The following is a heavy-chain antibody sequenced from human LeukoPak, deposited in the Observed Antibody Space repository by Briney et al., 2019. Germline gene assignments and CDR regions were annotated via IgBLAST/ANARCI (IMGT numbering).Heavy chain of an antibody. V-gene: IGHV3-9*03. J-gene: IGHJ3*02. D-gene: IGHD6-19*01. CDR2: ISWNSGSI. CDR1: GFTFDDYA. CDR3: AKDRRQWLVGSNAFDI. Sequence: PGGSLRLSCAASGFTFDDYAMHWVRQAPGKGLEWVSGISWNSGSIGYADSVKGRFTISKDNAKNSLYLQMNSLRAEDMALYYCAKDRRQWLVGSNAFDIWGQGTMVTVSS.